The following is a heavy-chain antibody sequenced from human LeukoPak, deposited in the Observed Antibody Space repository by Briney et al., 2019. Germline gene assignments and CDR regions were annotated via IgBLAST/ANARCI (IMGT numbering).Heavy chain of an antibody. D-gene: IGHD1-20*01. CDR1: GGSISSYY. CDR3: ARGMTPHSFDY. J-gene: IGHJ4*02. V-gene: IGHV4-59*01. Sequence: SETPSLTCTVSGGSISSYYWSWIRQPPGKGLEWIGYIYYSGSTNYNPSLKSRVTISVDTSKNQFSLKLSSVTAADTAVYYCARGMTPHSFDYWGQGTLVTVSS. CDR2: IYYSGST.